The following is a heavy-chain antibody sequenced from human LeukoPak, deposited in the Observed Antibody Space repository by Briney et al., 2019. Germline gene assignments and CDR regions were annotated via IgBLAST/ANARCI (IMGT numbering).Heavy chain of an antibody. V-gene: IGHV1-69*13. Sequence: ASVKVSCKASGGTFSSYAISWVRQAPGQGLKWMGGIIPIFGTANYAQKFQGRVTITADESTSTAYMELSSLRSEDTAVYYCARGPHIVVVPAAHPYNWFDPWGQGTLVTVSS. CDR1: GGTFSSYA. CDR2: IIPIFGTA. J-gene: IGHJ5*02. CDR3: ARGPHIVVVPAAHPYNWFDP. D-gene: IGHD2-2*01.